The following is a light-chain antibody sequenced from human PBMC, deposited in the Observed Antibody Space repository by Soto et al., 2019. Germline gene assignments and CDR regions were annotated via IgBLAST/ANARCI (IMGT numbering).Light chain of an antibody. V-gene: IGLV2-23*01. CDR1: SSDVGSYNL. Sequence: LTQPASVSGSPGQSITISCTGTSSDVGSYNLVSWYQQHPGKAPKLMIYEGSKRPSGVSNRFSGSKSGNTASLTISGLQAEDEADYYCCSYAGTIYVFGTGTKVTVL. J-gene: IGLJ1*01. CDR2: EGS. CDR3: CSYAGTIYV.